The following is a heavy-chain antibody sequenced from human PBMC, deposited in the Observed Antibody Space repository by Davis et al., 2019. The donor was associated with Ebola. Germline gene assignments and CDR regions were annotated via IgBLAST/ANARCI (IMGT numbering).Heavy chain of an antibody. D-gene: IGHD2-2*01. CDR3: AKDEGSDYCSSTSCYFGYYYYYGMDV. CDR2: ISYHGSNK. Sequence: AGSLRLSCAASGFTFSSSAMHWVRYAPGKGLEWVAVISYHGSNKYYADSVKGRFTISRDNSKNTLYLQMNSLRAEDTAVYYCAKDEGSDYCSSTSCYFGYYYYYGMDVWGQGTTVTVSS. J-gene: IGHJ6*02. CDR1: GFTFSSSA. V-gene: IGHV3-30-3*01.